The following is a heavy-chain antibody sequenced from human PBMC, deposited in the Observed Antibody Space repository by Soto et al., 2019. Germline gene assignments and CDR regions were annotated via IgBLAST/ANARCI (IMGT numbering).Heavy chain of an antibody. D-gene: IGHD2-8*01. Sequence: GGSLRLSCAASGFTFSSYGMHWVRQAPGKGLEWVAVIWYDGSNKYYADSVKGRFTISRDNSKNTLYLQMNSLRAEDTAVYYCARESCTNGVCYLPDAFDIWGQGTMVTVSS. V-gene: IGHV3-33*01. J-gene: IGHJ3*02. CDR1: GFTFSSYG. CDR3: ARESCTNGVCYLPDAFDI. CDR2: IWYDGSNK.